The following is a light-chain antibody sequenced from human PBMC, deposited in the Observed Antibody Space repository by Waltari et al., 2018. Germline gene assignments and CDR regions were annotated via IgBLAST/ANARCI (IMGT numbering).Light chain of an antibody. CDR3: QQYGSLPLT. J-gene: IGKJ4*01. V-gene: IGKV3-11*01. Sequence: EIVLTQSPATLSLSPGDSATLSCSAIQSMDFYLAWYQQRPGQAPRLLISDASYRATGIPARFRGSGSGTDFTLTISSLEPEDFAVYYCQQYGSLPLTFGGGTKVEIK. CDR2: DAS. CDR1: QSMDFY.